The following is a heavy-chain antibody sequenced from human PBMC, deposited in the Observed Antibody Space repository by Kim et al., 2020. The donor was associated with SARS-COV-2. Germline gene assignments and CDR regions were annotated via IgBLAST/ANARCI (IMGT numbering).Heavy chain of an antibody. CDR3: AKVSGVGRFHWYFDL. J-gene: IGHJ2*01. CDR2: ISWSSSEI. D-gene: IGHD6-19*01. V-gene: IGHV3-9*01. CDR1: GLSFDDYA. Sequence: GGSLRLSCVASGLSFDDYAVHWVRQAPGKGLEWVSGISWSSSEIGYADSVKGRFTISRDNAKNSVYLHMDSLRPEDTALYFCAKVSGVGRFHWYFDLWGRGTLVTVS.